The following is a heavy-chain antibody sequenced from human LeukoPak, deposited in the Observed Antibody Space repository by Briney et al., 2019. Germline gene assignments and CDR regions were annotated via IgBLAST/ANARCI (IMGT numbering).Heavy chain of an antibody. CDR2: IYYSGST. Sequence: SETLSLTCTVSGGSISSYYWSWIRQPPGKGLEWIGYIYYSGSTNYNPSLKSRVTISLDTSKNQISLNLNSLTAADTAVYYCARVVQYSSSWYVGNWFDPWGQGTLVTVSS. CDR1: GGSISSYY. CDR3: ARVVQYSSSWYVGNWFDP. V-gene: IGHV4-59*01. J-gene: IGHJ5*02. D-gene: IGHD6-13*01.